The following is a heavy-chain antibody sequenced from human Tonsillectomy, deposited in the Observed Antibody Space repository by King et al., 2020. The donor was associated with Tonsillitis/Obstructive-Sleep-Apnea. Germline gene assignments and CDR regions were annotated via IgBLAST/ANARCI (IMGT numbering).Heavy chain of an antibody. D-gene: IGHD2-21*01. CDR3: AAGTLKSPHFVVVIAAFDS. Sequence: LQLQESGPGLVKPSETLSLSCTVSGDSISSSNFYWGWIRQPPGRGLEWIGSFYYSGSTHYNPSLESRVTISVDTSKNHFSLRLISVTAADTAVYYCAAGTLKSPHFVVVIAAFDSWGQGTLVTVSS. CDR1: GDSISSSNFY. V-gene: IGHV4-39*01. CDR2: FYYSGST. J-gene: IGHJ4*02.